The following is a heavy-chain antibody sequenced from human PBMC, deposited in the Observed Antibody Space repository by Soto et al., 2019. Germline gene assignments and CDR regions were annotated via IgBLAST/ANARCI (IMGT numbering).Heavy chain of an antibody. CDR3: TREDFWSGYPSHYFDY. V-gene: IGHV3-11*01. J-gene: IGHJ4*02. Sequence: PGGSLKISSVTSGFTFMDHYMGWIRQAPGTGLEWVSYVTSSGTTTYYEDAVKGRFTIARDNAKNSLHLQMNNLRDEDTAVYYCTREDFWSGYPSHYFDYWGQGTLVTVSS. CDR2: VTSSGTTT. CDR1: GFTFMDHY. D-gene: IGHD3-3*01.